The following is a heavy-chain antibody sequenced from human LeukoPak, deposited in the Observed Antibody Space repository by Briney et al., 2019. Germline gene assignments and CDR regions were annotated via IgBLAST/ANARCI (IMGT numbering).Heavy chain of an antibody. J-gene: IGHJ4*02. CDR1: GFTFSDYY. CDR3: ARWGPYCSSTSCYGLGY. V-gene: IGHV3-11*04. CDR2: ISSSQRAI. Sequence: GGSLRLSCAASGFTFSDYYMSWIRQAPGKGLEWVSLISSSQRAINYGDAVKGRFTISRDNAKNTLYLQMNSLRAEDTAVYYCARWGPYCSSTSCYGLGYWGQGTLVTVSS. D-gene: IGHD2-2*01.